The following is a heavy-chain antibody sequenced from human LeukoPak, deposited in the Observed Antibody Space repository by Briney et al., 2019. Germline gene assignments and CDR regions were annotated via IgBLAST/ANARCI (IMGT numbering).Heavy chain of an antibody. CDR2: IYTSGST. Sequence: PSETLSLTCTVSGGSISSSSYYWSWIRQPAGKGLEWIGRIYTSGSTNYNPSLKSRVTMSVDTSKNQFSLKLSSVTAADTAVYYCARGGGHYYDSSGYLPDWFDPWGQGTLVTVSS. V-gene: IGHV4-61*02. D-gene: IGHD3-22*01. CDR3: ARGGGHYYDSSGYLPDWFDP. CDR1: GGSISSSSYY. J-gene: IGHJ5*02.